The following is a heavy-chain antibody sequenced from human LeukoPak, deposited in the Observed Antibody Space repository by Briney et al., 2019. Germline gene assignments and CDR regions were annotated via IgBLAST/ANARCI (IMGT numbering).Heavy chain of an antibody. Sequence: ASETPSLTCAVYGGSFSGYYWSWIRQPPGKGLEWIGEINHSGSTNYNPSLKSRVTISVDTSKNQFSLKLSSVTAADTAVYYCARGLGIRHQFDYWGQGTLVTVSS. V-gene: IGHV4-34*01. CDR2: INHSGST. CDR1: GGSFSGYY. D-gene: IGHD7-27*01. J-gene: IGHJ4*02. CDR3: ARGLGIRHQFDY.